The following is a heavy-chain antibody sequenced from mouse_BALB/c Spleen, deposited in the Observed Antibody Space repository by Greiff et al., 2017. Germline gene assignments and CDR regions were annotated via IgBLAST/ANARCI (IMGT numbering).Heavy chain of an antibody. CDR3: ARGLRSGAMDY. CDR1: GYAFTNYL. Sequence: VQLQQPGAELVRPGTSVKVSCKASGYAFTNYLIEWVKQRPGQGLEWIGVINPGSGGTNYNEKFKGKATLTADKSSSTAYMQLSSLTSDDSAVYFCARGLRSGAMDYWGQGTSVTVSS. D-gene: IGHD1-1*01. J-gene: IGHJ4*01. V-gene: IGHV1-54*01. CDR2: INPGSGGT.